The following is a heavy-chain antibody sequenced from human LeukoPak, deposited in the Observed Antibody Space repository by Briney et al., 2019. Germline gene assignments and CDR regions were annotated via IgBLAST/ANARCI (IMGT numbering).Heavy chain of an antibody. Sequence: SETLSLACTVSGGSISSYYWSWIRQPPGKGLEGIGYIYNGGSANYNPSLKSRVTIPVDTSKNQFSLKLSSVTAADTAVYYCSRATILSSWYVRGFFFDPWGQGTLVTVSS. V-gene: IGHV4-59*12. CDR2: IYNGGSA. D-gene: IGHD6-13*01. CDR3: SRATILSSWYVRGFFFDP. J-gene: IGHJ5*02. CDR1: GGSISSYY.